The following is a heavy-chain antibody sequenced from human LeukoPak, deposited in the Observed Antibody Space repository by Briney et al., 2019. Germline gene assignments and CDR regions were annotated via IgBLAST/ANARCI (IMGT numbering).Heavy chain of an antibody. J-gene: IGHJ4*02. Sequence: VASLKVSCKASGYTFTGYYMHWVRQAPGQGLEWMGIINPSGGSTTYSQKFQGRVTMTRDMSTSTVYMELSSLRSEDTAAYYCARDQSPNIVPTIGLDYWGQGTLVTVSS. CDR1: GYTFTGYY. CDR3: ARDQSPNIVPTIGLDY. CDR2: INPSGGST. V-gene: IGHV1-46*01. D-gene: IGHD5-12*01.